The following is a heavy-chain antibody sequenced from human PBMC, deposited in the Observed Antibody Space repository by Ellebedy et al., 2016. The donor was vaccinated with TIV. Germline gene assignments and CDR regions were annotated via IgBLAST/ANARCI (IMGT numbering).Heavy chain of an antibody. V-gene: IGHV3-33*01. Sequence: GESLKISCAASGSSFSRYGMQWVRQAPGKGLEWVAVIWSDGSYIYYAESVKGRFSISRDNPTNTLYLQMNSLRVEDTGVYYCARLGQGRDDYYNYAMDVWGQGTTVTVSS. CDR2: IWSDGSYI. D-gene: IGHD5-24*01. CDR1: GSSFSRYG. CDR3: ARLGQGRDDYYNYAMDV. J-gene: IGHJ6*02.